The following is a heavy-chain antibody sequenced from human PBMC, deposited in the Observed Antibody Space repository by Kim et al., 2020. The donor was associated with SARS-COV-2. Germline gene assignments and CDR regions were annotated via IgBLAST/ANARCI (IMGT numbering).Heavy chain of an antibody. J-gene: IGHJ4*02. D-gene: IGHD6-19*01. CDR3: AREGHSSGRAGTFDY. Sequence: DSVRGRYTVSRENSQNTVFLEIGSVGPEDTAVYYCAREGHSSGRAGTFDYWGQGTLVTVSS. V-gene: IGHV3-30*15.